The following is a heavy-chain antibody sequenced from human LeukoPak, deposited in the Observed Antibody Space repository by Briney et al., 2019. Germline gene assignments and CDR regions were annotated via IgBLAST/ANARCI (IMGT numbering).Heavy chain of an antibody. V-gene: IGHV5-51*01. CDR3: ARHASIAAGTNYFDY. Sequence: GESLKISCQGSGYSFTTYWMGWVRQMPGKGPEWMGIIYPGDSDTRYSPSFQGQVTISADKSTSTAYLQWSSLKASDTAMYYCARHASIAAGTNYFDYWGQGTQVTVSS. J-gene: IGHJ4*02. CDR1: GYSFTTYW. CDR2: IYPGDSDT. D-gene: IGHD6-19*01.